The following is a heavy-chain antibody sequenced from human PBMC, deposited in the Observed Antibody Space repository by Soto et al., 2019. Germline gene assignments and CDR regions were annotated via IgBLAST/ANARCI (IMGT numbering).Heavy chain of an antibody. CDR2: IYYSGST. Sequence: SETLSLTCTVSGGSISSGGDYWSWIRQHPGKGLEWIGYIYYSGSTYYNPSLKSRVTISVDTSKNQFSLKLSSVTAADTAVYYCARDFTYDFWSGPHYYYYGMDVWGQGTTVTVSS. CDR1: GGSISSGGDY. V-gene: IGHV4-31*03. J-gene: IGHJ6*02. D-gene: IGHD3-3*01. CDR3: ARDFTYDFWSGPHYYYYGMDV.